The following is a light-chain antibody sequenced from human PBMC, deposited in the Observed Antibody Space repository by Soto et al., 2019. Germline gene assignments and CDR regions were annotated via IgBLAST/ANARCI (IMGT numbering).Light chain of an antibody. CDR1: SSNIGAGYD. Sequence: QSVLTQPPSVSGAPGQRVTISCTGSSSNIGAGYDVHWYQQLPGTAPKLLIYGNSNRPSVVPDRFSGSTSGTSASLAITGLQAEDEADYYCQSYDSSLSGSVVFGGGTKLTVL. V-gene: IGLV1-40*01. J-gene: IGLJ2*01. CDR2: GNS. CDR3: QSYDSSLSGSVV.